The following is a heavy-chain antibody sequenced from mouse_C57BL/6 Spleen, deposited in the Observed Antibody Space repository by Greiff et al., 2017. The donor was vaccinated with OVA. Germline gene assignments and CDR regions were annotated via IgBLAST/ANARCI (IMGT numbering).Heavy chain of an antibody. CDR3: ARRDYDYDEYYFDY. V-gene: IGHV1-26*01. Sequence: EVQLQQSGPELVKPGASVKISCKASGYTFTDYYMNWVKQSHGKSHEWIGDINPNNGGTSYNQKFKGKATLTVDKSSSTAYMELRSLTSEDSAVYYCARRDYDYDEYYFDYWGQGTTLTVSS. D-gene: IGHD2-4*01. CDR1: GYTFTDYY. J-gene: IGHJ2*01. CDR2: INPNNGGT.